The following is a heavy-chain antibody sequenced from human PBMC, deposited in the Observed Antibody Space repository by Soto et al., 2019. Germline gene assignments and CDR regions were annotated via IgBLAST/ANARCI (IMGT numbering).Heavy chain of an antibody. Sequence: QVQWVQSGAEVKKPGASVKVSCKASGDTVTGYGVTWVRQAPGQGLEGMGWISSYNAKTRYAQKFQGRVSMTTDTSTNTVNMELRSLTSDDTAVYYCATGGGQRYGEFDFWGQGTLVIVSA. V-gene: IGHV1-18*01. CDR1: GDTVTGYG. CDR3: ATGGGQRYGEFDF. CDR2: ISSYNAKT. J-gene: IGHJ4*02. D-gene: IGHD1-26*01.